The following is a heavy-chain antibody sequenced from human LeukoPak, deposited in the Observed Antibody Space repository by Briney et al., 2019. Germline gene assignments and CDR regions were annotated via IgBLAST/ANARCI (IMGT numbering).Heavy chain of an antibody. D-gene: IGHD1-26*01. CDR2: IYYSGST. V-gene: IGHV4-61*05. CDR1: GASISGGGYF. CDR3: ASGGATPWDAFDI. Sequence: PSETLSLTCTVSGASISGGGYFWGWIRQPPGKGLEWIGYIYYSGSTNYNPSLKSRVTISVDTSKNQFSLKLSSVTAADTAVYYCASGGATPWDAFDIWGQGTMVTVSS. J-gene: IGHJ3*02.